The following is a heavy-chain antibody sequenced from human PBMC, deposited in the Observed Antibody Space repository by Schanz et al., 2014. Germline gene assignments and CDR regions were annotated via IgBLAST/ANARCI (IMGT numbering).Heavy chain of an antibody. J-gene: IGHJ4*02. CDR2: IWSDGSGK. Sequence: QEQLVESGGGVVQPGGSLRLSCAASGFIFSNYGMHWVRQAPGKGLEWVAVIWSDGSGKYYADSVKGRFTISRDNSRNTLYLQMNSLRTEDTAVYYCASPSGYSDYGTYFDFWGQGTLVTVSS. D-gene: IGHD5-12*01. V-gene: IGHV3-33*01. CDR3: ASPSGYSDYGTYFDF. CDR1: GFIFSNYG.